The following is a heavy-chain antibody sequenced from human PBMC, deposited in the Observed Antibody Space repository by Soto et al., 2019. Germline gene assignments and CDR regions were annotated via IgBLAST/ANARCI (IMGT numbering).Heavy chain of an antibody. Sequence: GASVKVSCKASGYTFTGYYMHWVRQAPGQGLEWMGWINPNSGGTNYAQKFQGRVTMTRDTSISTAYMELSRLRSDDTAVYYCARVRITMVRGVTSVYYGMDVWDQGTTVTVSS. D-gene: IGHD3-10*01. J-gene: IGHJ6*02. CDR1: GYTFTGYY. CDR3: ARVRITMVRGVTSVYYGMDV. CDR2: INPNSGGT. V-gene: IGHV1-2*02.